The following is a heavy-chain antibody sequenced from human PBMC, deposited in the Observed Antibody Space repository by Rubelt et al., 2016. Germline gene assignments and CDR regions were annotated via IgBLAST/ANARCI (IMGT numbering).Heavy chain of an antibody. V-gene: IGHV4-34*01. CDR2: INHSGST. CDR3: TRGVADNYFDY. CDR1: GGSFSGYY. J-gene: IGHJ4*02. D-gene: IGHD3-10*01. Sequence: QVQLQQWGAGLLKPSETLSLTCAVYGGSFSGYYWSWIRQPPGKGLEWIGEINHSGSTNYNPSLKSRVTISVDTSKNQFSLKLSSVTAADTAVYYCTRGVADNYFDYWGQGTLVTVSS.